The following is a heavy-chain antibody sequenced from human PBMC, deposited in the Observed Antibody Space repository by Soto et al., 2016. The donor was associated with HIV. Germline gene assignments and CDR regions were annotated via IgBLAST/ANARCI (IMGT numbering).Heavy chain of an antibody. V-gene: IGHV3-23*01. CDR3: AKDTGDPRGAFDI. Sequence: EVQLLESGGGLVQPGGSLRLSCAASGFTFSSYAMSWVRQAPGKGLEWVSAISGSGNSTYYADSVKGRFTISRDNSKNTQYLQMNSLRAEDTAVYYCAKDTGDPRGAFDIWGQGTNGHRSLQ. J-gene: IGHJ3*02. D-gene: IGHD3-10*01. CDR2: ISGSGNST. CDR1: GFTFSSYA.